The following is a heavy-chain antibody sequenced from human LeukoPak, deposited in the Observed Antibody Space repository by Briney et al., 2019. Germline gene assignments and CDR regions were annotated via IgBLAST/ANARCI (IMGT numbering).Heavy chain of an antibody. CDR3: ARDDGSYGAAFGY. CDR2: IYYSGST. CDR1: GGSISSYY. V-gene: IGHV4-59*01. Sequence: PSETLSLTCTVSGGSISSYYWSWIRQPPGKGLEWIGYIYYSGSTNYNPSLKSRVTISVDTSKNQFSLKLSSVTAADTAVYYCARDDGSYGAAFGYWGQGTLVTVSS. D-gene: IGHD1-26*01. J-gene: IGHJ4*02.